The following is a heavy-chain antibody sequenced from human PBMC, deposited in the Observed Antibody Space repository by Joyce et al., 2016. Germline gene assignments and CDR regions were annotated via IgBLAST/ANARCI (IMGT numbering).Heavy chain of an antibody. D-gene: IGHD3-3*01. J-gene: IGHJ4*02. V-gene: IGHV5-51*01. CDR1: GYNFTNQW. CDR3: ARRADFWSGYYTGVFDL. CDR2: IYPDDSDI. Sequence: EVQLVQSGAEVKKPGESLKISCKGFGYNFTNQWIGWVRQMPGEGLAWKGTIYPDDSDIRYGPAFQGQVTISADKSLTTAYLQWSSLRASDTAMYYCARRADFWSGYYTGVFDLWGQGTLLTVSS.